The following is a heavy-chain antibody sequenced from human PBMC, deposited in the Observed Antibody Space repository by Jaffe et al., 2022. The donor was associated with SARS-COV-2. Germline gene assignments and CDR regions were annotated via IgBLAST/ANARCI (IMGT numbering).Heavy chain of an antibody. Sequence: QLQLQESGPGLVKPSETLSLTCTVSGGSVTSSSCYWDWIRQPPGKGLEWIGRTYHGGDTFYNPSLKSRVTISIDTSKNQFSLKVISVTAADMAVYYCARHGRESHDVFDNWGQGTLVTVSS. CDR1: GGSVTSSSCY. CDR2: TYHGGDT. V-gene: IGHV4-39*01. D-gene: IGHD1-1*01. CDR3: ARHGRESHDVFDN. J-gene: IGHJ4*02.